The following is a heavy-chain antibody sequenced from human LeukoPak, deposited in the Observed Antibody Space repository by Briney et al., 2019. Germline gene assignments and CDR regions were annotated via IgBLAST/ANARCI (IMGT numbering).Heavy chain of an antibody. V-gene: IGHV3-23*01. J-gene: IGHJ6*02. CDR3: AKDASSRTRCVGLCYYYYAMDV. CDR1: GFTFSNYA. D-gene: IGHD2-2*01. Sequence: PGGSLRLSCAASGFTFSNYAMNWVRQAPGKGLQWVSAISGSGDTTYYADSVKGRFTISRDNSKHTLYLQMNSLGAEDTAVYYCAKDASSRTRCVGLCYYYYAMDVWGQGTTVTVSS. CDR2: ISGSGDTT.